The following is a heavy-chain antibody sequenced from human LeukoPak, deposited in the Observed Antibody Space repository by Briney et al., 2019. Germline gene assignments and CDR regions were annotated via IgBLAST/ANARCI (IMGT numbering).Heavy chain of an antibody. D-gene: IGHD4-17*01. J-gene: IGHJ4*02. V-gene: IGHV3-9*01. Sequence: PGGSLRLSCAASGFTVSSNYMSWVRQAPGNGLEWVSGISWNSGSIGHADSVKGRFTISRDNAKNSLYLQMNSLRAEDTALYYCAKDPTVTTPQIDYWGQGTLVTVSS. CDR1: GFTVSSNY. CDR2: ISWNSGSI. CDR3: AKDPTVTTPQIDY.